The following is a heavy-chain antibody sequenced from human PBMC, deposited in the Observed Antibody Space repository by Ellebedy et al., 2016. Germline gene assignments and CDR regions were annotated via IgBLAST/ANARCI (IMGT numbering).Heavy chain of an antibody. Sequence: ASVKVSCKVSGYTLTELSMHWVRQAPGKGLEWMGGFDPEDGDTIYALKFQGRVTMTEDTSTDTAYMELSSLRSEDTAGYYCARALYYYGSGSRFFGYWGQGTLVTVSS. J-gene: IGHJ4*02. CDR3: ARALYYYGSGSRFFGY. V-gene: IGHV1-24*01. CDR1: GYTLTELS. D-gene: IGHD3-10*01. CDR2: FDPEDGDT.